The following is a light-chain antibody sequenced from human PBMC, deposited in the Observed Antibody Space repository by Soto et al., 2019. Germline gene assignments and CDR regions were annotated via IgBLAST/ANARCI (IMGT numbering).Light chain of an antibody. CDR2: EAS. Sequence: DIQMTQSPSTLTASVGDGVTVXXRASQSISIWSAGYQQKPGKAPQXLILEASTLESGVPSRFSGSGSGTDYTLTISSLQSEDFGVYFCHQYDQWWTFGQGTKVDIK. CDR3: HQYDQWWT. V-gene: IGKV1-5*03. CDR1: QSISIW. J-gene: IGKJ1*01.